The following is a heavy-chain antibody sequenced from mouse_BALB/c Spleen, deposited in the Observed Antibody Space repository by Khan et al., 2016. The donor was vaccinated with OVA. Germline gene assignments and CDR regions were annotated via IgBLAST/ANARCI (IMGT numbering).Heavy chain of an antibody. CDR3: ARDYWFTY. J-gene: IGHJ3*01. V-gene: IGHV5-6-5*01. CDR2: ISSGGTT. CDR1: GFTFSNYA. Sequence: EVELVESGGDLVKPGGSLKLSCAASGFTFSNYAMSWVRQTPEKRLEWVASISSGGTTYFPDSVKGRFTISRDNGRYILSLQMSSLRSEDTAMYYCARDYWFTYWGQGTLVTVSA.